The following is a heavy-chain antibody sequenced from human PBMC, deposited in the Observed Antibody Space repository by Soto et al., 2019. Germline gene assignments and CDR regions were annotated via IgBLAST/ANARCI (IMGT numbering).Heavy chain of an antibody. CDR3: VSGGGRNGHDTRFDY. Sequence: QLVESGGGVVQPGTSLKLSCVTSGFTFTDHGIHWVRQPPGKGRWGVANISFNGIDKWYQDSGEGRFLIFRDNFKGTAYLQMNGLTLEDTAMYYCVSGGGRNGHDTRFDYWGQGTLVTVSS. CDR2: ISFNGIDK. V-gene: IGHV3-30*19. CDR1: GFTFTDHG. J-gene: IGHJ4*02. D-gene: IGHD5-12*01.